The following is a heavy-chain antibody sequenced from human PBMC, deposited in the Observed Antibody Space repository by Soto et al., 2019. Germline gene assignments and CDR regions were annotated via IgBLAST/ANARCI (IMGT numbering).Heavy chain of an antibody. J-gene: IGHJ3*01. V-gene: IGHV3-33*01. CDR3: VRERAPFDAFDA. Sequence: GGSLRLSCGAPGFTFSSYGMHWVRQAPGKGLEWVAVIWSDGINRFYADSVRGRFAFSRDNSKNTLSLQMNSLRAEDTAVYYCVRERAPFDAFDAWGQGTVVTVSS. CDR1: GFTFSSYG. CDR2: IWSDGINR.